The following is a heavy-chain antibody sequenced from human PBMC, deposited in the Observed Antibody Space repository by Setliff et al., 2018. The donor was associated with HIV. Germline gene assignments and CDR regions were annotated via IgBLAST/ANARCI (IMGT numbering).Heavy chain of an antibody. D-gene: IGHD6-13*01. V-gene: IGHV1-18*01. CDR2: ISPATDKT. J-gene: IGHJ4*02. Sequence: GASVKVSCKASGYTFTSYGISWVRQAPGQGLEWMGWISPATDKTNYVQELQGRVTMTTDTSTSTAYMELRSLRSDDTAVYYCARAPRYSSSRIDYWGQGTLVTVSS. CDR3: ARAPRYSSSRIDY. CDR1: GYTFTSYG.